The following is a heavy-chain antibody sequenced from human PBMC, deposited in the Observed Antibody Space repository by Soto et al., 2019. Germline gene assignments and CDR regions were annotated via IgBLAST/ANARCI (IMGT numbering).Heavy chain of an antibody. J-gene: IGHJ4*02. CDR2: ISYDGSNK. CDR1: GFTFSSYG. V-gene: IGHV3-30*18. CDR3: AKAMRTPIVVVTAMIN. D-gene: IGHD2-21*02. Sequence: PGGSLRLSCAASGFTFSSYGMHWVRQAPGKGLEWVAVISYDGSNKYYADSVKGRFTISRDNSKNTLYLQMNSLRAEDTAVYYCAKAMRTPIVVVTAMINWGQGTLVTVSS.